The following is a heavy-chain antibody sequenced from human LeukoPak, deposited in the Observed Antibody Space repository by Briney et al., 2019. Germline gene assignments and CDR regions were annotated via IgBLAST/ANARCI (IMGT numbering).Heavy chain of an antibody. Sequence: GGSLRLSCAASGFTFTNAWMSWVRQARGKGLEWVGLIRTKTDGGPTDYAAPVKGRFTSSRDDSKNTLYLQMNSLITEDTAVYFCTTLFGAWGQGTMVTVSS. CDR2: IRTKTDGGPT. CDR3: TTLFGA. J-gene: IGHJ3*01. CDR1: GFTFTNAW. V-gene: IGHV3-15*01.